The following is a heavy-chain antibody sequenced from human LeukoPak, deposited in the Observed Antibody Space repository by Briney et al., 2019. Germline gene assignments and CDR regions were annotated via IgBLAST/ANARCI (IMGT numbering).Heavy chain of an antibody. V-gene: IGHV4-61*02. J-gene: IGHJ3*01. Sequence: PSETLSLTCTVSCGSISKSDYDWGWIRQPAGKGFEWIGRIYTSGGTNYNPSSKTPATISLETTKNQFSLAPSAVTAADTAVYYCARDGARLYFYDSSGYYPTPLDVWGKGTMVTVSS. D-gene: IGHD3-22*01. CDR3: ARDGARLYFYDSSGYYPTPLDV. CDR1: CGSISKSDYD. CDR2: IYTSGGT.